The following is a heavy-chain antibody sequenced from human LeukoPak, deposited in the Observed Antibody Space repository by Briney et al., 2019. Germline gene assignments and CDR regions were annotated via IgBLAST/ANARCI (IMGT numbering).Heavy chain of an antibody. CDR1: GGSFSGHY. CDR2: STHSGSI. CDR3: ARGRTGAAALDF. Sequence: SETLSLTCAASGGSFSGHYWTYIRQPPGKGLEWIGESTHSGSINYNPSLKSRVTISVDTSKSQFSLRLTSVTAADTAVYYCARGRTGAAALDFWGPGMLVTVSS. D-gene: IGHD2-2*01. J-gene: IGHJ4*02. V-gene: IGHV4-34*01.